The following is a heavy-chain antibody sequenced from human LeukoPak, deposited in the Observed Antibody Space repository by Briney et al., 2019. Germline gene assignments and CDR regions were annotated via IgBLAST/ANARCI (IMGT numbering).Heavy chain of an antibody. CDR1: GGTFNSHA. CDR3: ARDLDGEMITFGGVKGY. J-gene: IGHJ4*02. D-gene: IGHD3-16*01. V-gene: IGHV1-69*13. Sequence: SVKVSCKASGGTFNSHAISWVRQAPGQGLEWMGGIIPMYGTASYAQKFQGRLTITAEDSTSTAHMELSSLRSEDTAVYFCARDLDGEMITFGGVKGYWGQGTLVTVSS. CDR2: IIPMYGTA.